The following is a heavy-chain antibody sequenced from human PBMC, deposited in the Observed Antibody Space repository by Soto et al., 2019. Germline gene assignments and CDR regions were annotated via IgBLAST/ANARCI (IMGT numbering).Heavy chain of an antibody. Sequence: EVQLLESGGGLVQPGGSLRLSCAASGFTFNNYAMNWVRQAPGKGLEWVSTISGSGGSTYYADSVKGRFTISRDNSKNTLYLQMISLRAEDTAVYYCAKSGWELLNWFDPWGQGTLVTVSS. CDR2: ISGSGGST. J-gene: IGHJ5*02. CDR1: GFTFNNYA. D-gene: IGHD1-26*01. V-gene: IGHV3-23*01. CDR3: AKSGWELLNWFDP.